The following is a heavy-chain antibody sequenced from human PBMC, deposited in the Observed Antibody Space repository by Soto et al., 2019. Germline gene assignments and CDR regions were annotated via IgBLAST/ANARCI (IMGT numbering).Heavy chain of an antibody. D-gene: IGHD3-16*01. V-gene: IGHV3-23*01. CDR3: AKSERSDDYYYYYYGMDV. Sequence: PGGSLRLSCAASGFTFSSYAMSWVRQAPGKGLEWVSAISGSGGSTYYADSVKGRFTISRDNSKNTLYLQMNSLRAEDTAVYYCAKSERSDDYYYYYYGMDVWGQGTTVTVSS. J-gene: IGHJ6*02. CDR1: GFTFSSYA. CDR2: ISGSGGST.